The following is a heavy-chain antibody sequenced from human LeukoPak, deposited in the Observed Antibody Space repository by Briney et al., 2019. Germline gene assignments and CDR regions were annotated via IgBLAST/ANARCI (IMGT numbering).Heavy chain of an antibody. Sequence: GGSLRLSCAASGFTFSSYGMHWVRQAPGKGLEWVSAISGSGGSTYYADSVKGRFTISRDNAKNSLYLQMNSPRAEDTAVYYCARCVTIFGVVPDYWGQGTLVTVSS. J-gene: IGHJ4*02. CDR1: GFTFSSYG. CDR2: ISGSGGST. V-gene: IGHV3-48*01. CDR3: ARCVTIFGVVPDY. D-gene: IGHD3-3*01.